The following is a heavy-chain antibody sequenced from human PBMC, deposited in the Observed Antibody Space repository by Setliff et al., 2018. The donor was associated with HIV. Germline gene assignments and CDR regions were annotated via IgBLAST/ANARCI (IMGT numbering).Heavy chain of an antibody. J-gene: IGHJ4*02. CDR3: AKVAPKVSYYYGLGRQRGYFDY. CDR2: IRGEADGGET. V-gene: IGHV3-15*01. D-gene: IGHD3-10*01. Sequence: GGSLRLSCEASGFNFATAWMNWVRRAPGKGLEWVARIRGEADGGETEYAAPVKGRFTVSRGDSKNTLYLQMNSLRAEDTAVYYCAKVAPKVSYYYGLGRQRGYFDYWGQGTLVTVSS. CDR1: GFNFATAW.